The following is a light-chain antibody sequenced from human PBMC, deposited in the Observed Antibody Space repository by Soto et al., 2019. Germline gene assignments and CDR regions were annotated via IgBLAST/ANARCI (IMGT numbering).Light chain of an antibody. V-gene: IGLV2-23*02. Sequence: QSALTQPASVSGSPGQSITISCTGTSSDVGSYNFVSWYQQHPGTAPKLMISELSKRPSGVSDRFSGSKSGNTASLTISGLQAEDEAIYYCCSYAGDFTWVFGGGTQLTVL. CDR2: ELS. CDR1: SSDVGSYNF. J-gene: IGLJ3*02. CDR3: CSYAGDFTWV.